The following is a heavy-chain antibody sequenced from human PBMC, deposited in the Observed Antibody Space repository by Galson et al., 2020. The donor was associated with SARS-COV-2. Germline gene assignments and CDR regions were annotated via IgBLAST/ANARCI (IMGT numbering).Heavy chain of an antibody. CDR3: EADSSSWYFRDY. D-gene: IGHD6-13*01. Sequence: GGSLRLSCAASGFTFSSYSMNWVRQAPGKGLEWVSSISSSSYIYYADSVKGRFTISRDNAKNSLYLQMNSLRAEDTAVYYCEADSSSWYFRDYWGQGTLVTVSS. V-gene: IGHV3-21*01. J-gene: IGHJ4*02. CDR2: ISSSSYI. CDR1: GFTFSSYS.